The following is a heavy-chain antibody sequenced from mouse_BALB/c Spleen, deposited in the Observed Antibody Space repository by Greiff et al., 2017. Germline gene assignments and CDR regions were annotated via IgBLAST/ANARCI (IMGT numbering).Heavy chain of an antibody. CDR2: IYPGDGDT. D-gene: IGHD1-1*01. CDR3: ARFTTVVATSVDY. Sequence: VQLQQSGAELVRPGSSVKISCKASGYAFSSYWMNWVKQRPGQGLEWIGQIYPGDGDTNYNGKFKGKATLTADKSSSTAYMQLSSLTSEDSAVYFCARFTTVVATSVDYWGQGTSVTVSS. CDR1: GYAFSSYW. J-gene: IGHJ4*01. V-gene: IGHV1-80*01.